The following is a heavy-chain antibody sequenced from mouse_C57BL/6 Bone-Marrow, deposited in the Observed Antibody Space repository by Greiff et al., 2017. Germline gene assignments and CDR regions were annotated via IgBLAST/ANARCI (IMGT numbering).Heavy chain of an antibody. V-gene: IGHV10-1*01. CDR2: IRSKSNNYAT. Sequence: EVKLVESGGGLVQPKGSLKLSCAASGFSFNTYAMNWVRQAPGKGLEWVARIRSKSNNYATYHADSVKDRFTISRDDSESMLYLQMNNLKTEDTAMYYCVRHEDDYDGFAYWGQGTLVTVSA. J-gene: IGHJ3*01. CDR1: GFSFNTYA. D-gene: IGHD2-4*01. CDR3: VRHEDDYDGFAY.